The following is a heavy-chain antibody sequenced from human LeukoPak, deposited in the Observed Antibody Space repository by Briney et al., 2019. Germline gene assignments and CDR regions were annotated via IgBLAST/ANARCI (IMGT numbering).Heavy chain of an antibody. J-gene: IGHJ3*02. D-gene: IGHD1-26*01. V-gene: IGHV1-46*01. CDR2: INPSGGST. CDR1: GYTFTSYY. CDR3: ASRRSDSGSYFGAFDI. Sequence: GPSVKVSCKASGYTFTSYYMHWVRQAPGQGLEWMGIINPSGGSTSYAQKLQGRVTMTRDTSTSTVYMELSSLRSEDTAVYYCASRRSDSGSYFGAFDIWGRGTMVTVSS.